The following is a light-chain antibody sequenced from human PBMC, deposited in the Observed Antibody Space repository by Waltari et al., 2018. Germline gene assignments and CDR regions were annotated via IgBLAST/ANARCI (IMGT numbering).Light chain of an antibody. CDR1: KLGGKY. V-gene: IGLV3-1*01. J-gene: IGLJ2*01. CDR2: QHN. CDR3: QAWDSNTVV. Sequence: SYELTQPPSVSVSPGQTASITCSGDKLGGKYASWYQLRAGQSPILVISQHNQRPSGIPERFSGSYAGNTATLTIGGTRTRDEADYYCQAWDSNTVVFGGGTKLSVL.